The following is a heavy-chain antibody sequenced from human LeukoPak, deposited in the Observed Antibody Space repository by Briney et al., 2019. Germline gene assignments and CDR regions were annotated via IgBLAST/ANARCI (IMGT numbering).Heavy chain of an antibody. J-gene: IGHJ4*02. CDR3: ARQAGYTYGFEADY. Sequence: SETLSLTCTVSGYSISSGYYWGWIRQPPGKGLEWIGSIYHSGSTYYNPSLKSRVTMSVDTSKNQFSLKLSSVTAADTAVYYCARQAGYTYGFEADYWGQGTLVTVSS. D-gene: IGHD5-18*01. CDR2: IYHSGST. V-gene: IGHV4-38-2*02. CDR1: GYSISSGYY.